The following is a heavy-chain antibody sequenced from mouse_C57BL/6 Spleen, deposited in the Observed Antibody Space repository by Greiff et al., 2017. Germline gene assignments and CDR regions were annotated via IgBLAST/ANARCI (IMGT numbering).Heavy chain of an antibody. V-gene: IGHV1-18*01. J-gene: IGHJ1*03. Sequence: VQLQQSGPELVKPGASVKIPCKASGYTFTDYNMDWVKQSHGKSLEWIGDINPNNGGTIYNQKFKGKATLTVDKSSSTAYMELRSLTSEDTAVYYCARTHYYGSSYWYCDVWGTGTTVTVSS. CDR3: ARTHYYGSSYWYCDV. CDR2: INPNNGGT. CDR1: GYTFTDYN. D-gene: IGHD1-1*01.